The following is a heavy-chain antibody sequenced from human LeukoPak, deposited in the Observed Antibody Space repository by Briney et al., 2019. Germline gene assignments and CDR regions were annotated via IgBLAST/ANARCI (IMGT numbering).Heavy chain of an antibody. J-gene: IGHJ4*02. V-gene: IGHV4-61*02. CDR1: GGSISSGSYY. CDR3: ARSRVGATFDY. Sequence: SETLSLTCTVSGGSISSGSYYWSWIRQPAGKGLEWIGRIYTSGGTNYNPSLKRRVTISVDTSKNQFSLKLSSVTAADTAVYYCARSRVGATFDYWGQGTLVTVSS. CDR2: IYTSGGT. D-gene: IGHD1-26*01.